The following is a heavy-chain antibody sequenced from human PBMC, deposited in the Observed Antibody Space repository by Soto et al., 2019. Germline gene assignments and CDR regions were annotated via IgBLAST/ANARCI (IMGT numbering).Heavy chain of an antibody. V-gene: IGHV4-31*03. CDR2: IYYSGST. J-gene: IGHJ6*02. CDR1: CGSISSGGYY. CDR3: ALAATDYYYGMDV. D-gene: IGHD2-15*01. Sequence: SETLSLTCTVSCGSISSGGYYWSWIRQHPGKGLEWIGYIYYSGSTYYNPSLKSRVTISVDTSKNQFSLKLNSVTAADTAVYYCALAATDYYYGMDVWGQGTTVTVS.